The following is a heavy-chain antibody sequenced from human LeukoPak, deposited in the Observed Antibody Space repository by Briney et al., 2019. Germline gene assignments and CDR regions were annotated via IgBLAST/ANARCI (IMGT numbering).Heavy chain of an antibody. CDR2: IWYDRSNK. CDR1: GFTFSSYG. Sequence: PGGSLRLSCAASGFTFSSYGMHWVRQAPGKGLEWVADIWYDRSNKYYADSVKGRFTISRDNSKNTLYLQMNSLRAEDTAVYYFARAVGIAAAGIGDWLDPWGQGTLVTVSS. V-gene: IGHV3-33*01. CDR3: ARAVGIAAAGIGDWLDP. D-gene: IGHD6-13*01. J-gene: IGHJ5*02.